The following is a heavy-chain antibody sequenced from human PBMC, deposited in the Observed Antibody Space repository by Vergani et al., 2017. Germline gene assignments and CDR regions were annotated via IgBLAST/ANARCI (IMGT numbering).Heavy chain of an antibody. D-gene: IGHD6-13*01. CDR1: GFTFSSYS. Sequence: EVQLVESRGGLVQPGGSLRLSCAASGFTFSSYSMNWVRQAPGKGLEWVSYISSSSSTIYYADSVKGRFTISRDNAKNSLYLQMNSLRDEDTAVYYCARDRTSSRSWSDYFDYWGQGTLVTVSS. CDR3: ARDRTSSRSWSDYFDY. J-gene: IGHJ4*02. V-gene: IGHV3-48*02. CDR2: ISSSSSTI.